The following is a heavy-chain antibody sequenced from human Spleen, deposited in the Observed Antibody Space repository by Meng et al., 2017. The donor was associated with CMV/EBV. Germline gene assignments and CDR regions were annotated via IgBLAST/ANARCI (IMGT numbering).Heavy chain of an antibody. CDR2: IYYSGST. Sequence: GSLRLSCTVSGGSISSYYWSWIRQPPGKGLEWIGYIYYSGSTNYNPSLKSRVTISGDTAKNQFSLTLRSVTAADTAVYYCARELAGLFDYWGRGLLVTVSS. V-gene: IGHV4-59*01. D-gene: IGHD3-3*01. CDR1: GGSISSYY. J-gene: IGHJ4*02. CDR3: ARELAGLFDY.